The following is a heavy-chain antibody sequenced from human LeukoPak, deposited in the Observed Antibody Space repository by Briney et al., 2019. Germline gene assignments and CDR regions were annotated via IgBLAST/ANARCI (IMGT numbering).Heavy chain of an antibody. CDR2: IYPGDSDT. CDR3: AKRINWNVDY. CDR1: GYSFTSHW. Sequence: GESLKISCQGSGYSFTSHWIGWVRQMPGKGLEWMGIIYPGDSDTRYSPSFQGQVTISADKSISTAYLQWNSLKASDTAMYYCAKRINWNVDYWGQGTLVTVSS. D-gene: IGHD1-1*01. V-gene: IGHV5-51*01. J-gene: IGHJ4*02.